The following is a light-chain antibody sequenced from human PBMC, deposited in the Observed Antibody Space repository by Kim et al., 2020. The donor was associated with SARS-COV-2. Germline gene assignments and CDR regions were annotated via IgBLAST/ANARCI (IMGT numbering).Light chain of an antibody. V-gene: IGKV3-15*01. J-gene: IGKJ4*01. CDR2: GAS. CDR3: QQYNNWPLT. CDR1: QCVRSN. Sequence: GPPREQAAVSCRASQCVRSNLAWYQQKPGQAPRLLIYGASTRATGIPARFSGSGSGTEFTLTISSLQSEDFAVYYCQQYNNWPLTFGGGTKVDIK.